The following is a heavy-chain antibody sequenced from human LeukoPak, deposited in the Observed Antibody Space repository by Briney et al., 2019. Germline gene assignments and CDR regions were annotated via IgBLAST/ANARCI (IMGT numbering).Heavy chain of an antibody. CDR2: IYYSGST. D-gene: IGHD1-26*01. CDR1: GGSISSYY. V-gene: IGHV4-59*01. CDR3: ARSRELGATVDY. J-gene: IGHJ4*02. Sequence: SETLSLTCTVSGGSISSYYWSWIRQPPGKGLEWIGYIYYSGSTNYNPSLKSRVTISVDTSKNQFSLKLRSVTAADTAVYYRARSRELGATVDYWGQGTLVTASS.